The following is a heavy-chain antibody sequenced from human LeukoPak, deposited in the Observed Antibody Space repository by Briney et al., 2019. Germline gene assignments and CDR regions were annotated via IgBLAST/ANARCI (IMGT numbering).Heavy chain of an antibody. V-gene: IGHV4-39*01. J-gene: IGHJ5*02. CDR3: ARHSGLRSPFDP. Sequence: SETLSLTCTVSGGFISTTNYYWGWIRQPPGRDLEWIGSIYSSGDTYYNPSLESRVTISVDTSKNQLSLKLTSATAADTSVYYCARHSGLRSPFDPWGQGTLVTVSS. D-gene: IGHD3-3*01. CDR2: IYSSGDT. CDR1: GGFISTTNYY.